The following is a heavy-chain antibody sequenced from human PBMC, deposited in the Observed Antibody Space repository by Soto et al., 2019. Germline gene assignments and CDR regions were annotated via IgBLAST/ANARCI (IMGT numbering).Heavy chain of an antibody. CDR2: INTDGSDT. J-gene: IGHJ4*02. Sequence: GGSLRLSCAASGFTFSSYWMHWVRQAPGKGLVWVSHINTDGSDTTYAGSVKGRFAISRDNAKNTLYLQMNSLRAEDTAVYYCARTGYYYDTRGYDFDYWDQGILVTVSS. V-gene: IGHV3-74*01. D-gene: IGHD3-22*01. CDR3: ARTGYYYDTRGYDFDY. CDR1: GFTFSSYW.